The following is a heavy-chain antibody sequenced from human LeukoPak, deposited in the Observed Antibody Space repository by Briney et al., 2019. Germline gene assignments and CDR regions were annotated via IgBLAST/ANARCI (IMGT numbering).Heavy chain of an antibody. CDR2: INTKTGIP. CDR1: GYTFTRDA. Sequence: ASVSVSCKTSGYTFTRDAMNWMRQAPGQGREWVGWINTKTGIPTYGQGFTGRFVFSLDTSVSTAYLQINSLRAEDTAVYYCARGGGCGIVWGQGTTVTVSS. J-gene: IGHJ6*02. D-gene: IGHD2-21*01. CDR3: ARGGGCGIV. V-gene: IGHV7-4-1*02.